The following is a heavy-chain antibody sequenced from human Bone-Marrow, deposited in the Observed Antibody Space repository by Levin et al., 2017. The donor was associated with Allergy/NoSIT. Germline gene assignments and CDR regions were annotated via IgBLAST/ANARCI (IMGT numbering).Heavy chain of an antibody. CDR2: ISYDGSNK. V-gene: IGHV3-30*18. Sequence: GGSLRLSCAASGFTFSSCAMHWVRQAPGKGLEWVAVISYDGSNKYYADSVKGRFTISRDNSKNTLYLQMNSLRAEDTAMYYCAKPEGLYNSGWYYFDYWGQGTLVTVSS. D-gene: IGHD6-19*01. CDR3: AKPEGLYNSGWYYFDY. J-gene: IGHJ4*02. CDR1: GFTFSSCA.